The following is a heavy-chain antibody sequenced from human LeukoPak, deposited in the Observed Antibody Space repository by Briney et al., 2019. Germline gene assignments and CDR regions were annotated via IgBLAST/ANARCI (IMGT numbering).Heavy chain of an antibody. Sequence: ASVKVSCKASGYTFTSYYMHWVRQAPGQGFEWMGIINPSGGSTSYAQKFQGRVTMTRDTSTSTVYMELSSLRSEDTAVYYCARDKYYDSSVGTIMGYWGQGTLVTVSS. CDR3: ARDKYYDSSVGTIMGY. CDR1: GYTFTSYY. V-gene: IGHV1-46*01. CDR2: INPSGGST. D-gene: IGHD3-22*01. J-gene: IGHJ4*02.